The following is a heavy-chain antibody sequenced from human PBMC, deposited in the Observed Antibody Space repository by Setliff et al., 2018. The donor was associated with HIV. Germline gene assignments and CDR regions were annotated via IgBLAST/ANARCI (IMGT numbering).Heavy chain of an antibody. V-gene: IGHV3-72*01. CDR2: TKNKDNSFTT. Sequence: GGSLRLSCAASGFTFSDHYMDWVRQAPGKGLEWVGRTKNKDNSFTTEYAASVKGRFTIPRDDSKNSLSLHMNSLKTEDTAVYYCAVWIREVISWGRGTLVTVSS. D-gene: IGHD3-10*01. CDR1: GFTFSDHY. J-gene: IGHJ5*02. CDR3: AVWIREVIS.